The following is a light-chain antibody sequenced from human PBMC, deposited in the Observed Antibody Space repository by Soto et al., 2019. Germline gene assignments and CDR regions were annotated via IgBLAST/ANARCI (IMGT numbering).Light chain of an antibody. Sequence: EIVLTQSPGTLSLSPGESAALSCRASQSVTSNYLVWYRQKPGQAPRLLIYAISSRAAGIPDRFRGSGSGTDFTLTITRLEPEDSAVYYCQQHSNSPWTFGQGTRVEI. CDR2: AIS. CDR1: QSVTSNY. V-gene: IGKV3D-20*02. J-gene: IGKJ1*01. CDR3: QQHSNSPWT.